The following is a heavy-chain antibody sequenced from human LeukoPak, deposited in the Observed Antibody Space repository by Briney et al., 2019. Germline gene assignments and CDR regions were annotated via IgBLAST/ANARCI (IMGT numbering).Heavy chain of an antibody. V-gene: IGHV3-7*01. D-gene: IGHD2-2*01. CDR3: VRDQGYCTSASCRGDAFDV. CDR2: IKEDGSEK. J-gene: IGHJ3*01. CDR1: GFTFSTHC. Sequence: GGSLRLSCAASGFTFSTHCMSWVRQAPGKELEWVAKIKEDGSEKYYVDSVKGRFTISRDNAKNSLSLQMHSLRDEDTAVYYCVRDQGYCTSASCRGDAFDVWGQGSMVSVSS.